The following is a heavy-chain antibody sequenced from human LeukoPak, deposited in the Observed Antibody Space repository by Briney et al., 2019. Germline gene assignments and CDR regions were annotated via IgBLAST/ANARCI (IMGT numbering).Heavy chain of an antibody. CDR3: ARDTLQSNYYDSSGYYFVY. CDR1: GGTFSSYA. J-gene: IGHJ4*02. CDR2: IIPIFGTA. D-gene: IGHD3-22*01. Sequence: SVKVSCKASGGTFSSYAISWVRQAPGQGLEWMGGIIPIFGTANYAQKFQGRVTITADESTSTAYMELSSLRSEDTAVYYCARDTLQSNYYDSSGYYFVYWGQGTLVTVSS. V-gene: IGHV1-69*13.